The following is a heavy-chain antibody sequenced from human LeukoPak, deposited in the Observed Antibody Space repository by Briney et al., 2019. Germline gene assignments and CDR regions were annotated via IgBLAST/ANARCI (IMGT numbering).Heavy chain of an antibody. Sequence: SVKVSCKASGGTFSSYAISWVRQAPGQGLEWMGGIIPIFGTSNYAQKFQGRVTITADESTSTAYMELSSLRSEDTAVYYCARGRRKYSSDSWGSGDVWGQGTTVTVSS. CDR1: GGTFSSYA. J-gene: IGHJ6*02. CDR3: ARGRRKYSSDSWGSGDV. V-gene: IGHV1-69*13. CDR2: IIPIFGTS. D-gene: IGHD6-19*01.